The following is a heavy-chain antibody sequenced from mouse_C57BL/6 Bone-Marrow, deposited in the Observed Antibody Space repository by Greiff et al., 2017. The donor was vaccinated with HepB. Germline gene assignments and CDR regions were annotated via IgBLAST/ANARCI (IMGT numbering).Heavy chain of an antibody. CDR2: INYDGSST. Sequence: EVQLVESEGGLVQPGSSMKLSCTASGFTFSDYYMAWVRQVPEKGLEWVANINYDGSSTYYLDSLKSRFIISRDNAKNILYLQMSSLKSEDTATYYCARERYEYDAVYFDYWGQGTTLTVSS. J-gene: IGHJ2*01. CDR3: ARERYEYDAVYFDY. V-gene: IGHV5-16*01. CDR1: GFTFSDYY. D-gene: IGHD2-4*01.